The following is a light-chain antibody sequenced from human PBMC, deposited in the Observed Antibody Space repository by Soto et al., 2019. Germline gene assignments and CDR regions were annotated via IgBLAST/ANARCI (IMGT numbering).Light chain of an antibody. CDR2: EDT. CDR3: SSFAGSGTLVV. CDR1: KTDIGNYNL. J-gene: IGLJ2*01. V-gene: IGLV2-23*01. Sequence: QSALTQPASVSGSPGQSITISCTGTKTDIGNYNLVSWYQRHPDKAPKLIIYEDTKRPSGISNRFSASKSGTTASLTISGLQAEDEAAYPCSSFAGSGTLVVFGGGTKLTVL.